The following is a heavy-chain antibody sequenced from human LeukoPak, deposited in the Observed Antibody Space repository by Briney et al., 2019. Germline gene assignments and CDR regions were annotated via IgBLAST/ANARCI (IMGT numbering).Heavy chain of an antibody. CDR1: GYRFNAYW. V-gene: IGHV5-51*01. D-gene: IGHD3-22*01. J-gene: IGHJ3*01. Sequence: GESLKISCKGSGYRFNAYWIAWARQMPGKGLEWMGIIYPDDSDSRYSPSFQGQVTISADKSVRTAYLQWSSLTASDTAMYYCARPDITSYYDSRGYDAFDVWGQGTMVTVSS. CDR2: IYPDDSDS. CDR3: ARPDITSYYDSRGYDAFDV.